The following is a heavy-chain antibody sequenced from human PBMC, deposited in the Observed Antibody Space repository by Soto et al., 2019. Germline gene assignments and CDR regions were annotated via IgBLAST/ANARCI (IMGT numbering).Heavy chain of an antibody. Sequence: GESLKISCKGSGYSFTSYWISWVRQMPGKGLEWMGRIDPSDSYTNYSPSFQGHVTISADKSISTAYLQWSSLKASVTAMYYCARRGRGGIDAFDIWGQGTMVTVSS. CDR2: IDPSDSYT. CDR3: ARRGRGGIDAFDI. V-gene: IGHV5-10-1*01. CDR1: GYSFTSYW. J-gene: IGHJ3*02. D-gene: IGHD1-26*01.